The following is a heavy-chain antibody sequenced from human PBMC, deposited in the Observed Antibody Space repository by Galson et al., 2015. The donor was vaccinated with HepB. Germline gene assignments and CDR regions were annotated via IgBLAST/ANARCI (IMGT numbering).Heavy chain of an antibody. D-gene: IGHD6-13*01. J-gene: IGHJ6*02. Sequence: LRLSCAASGFPFSSYSMNWVRQAPGKGLEWVASISSSSSYIYYADSVKGRFTISRDNAKNSLYLQMNSLRAEDTAAYYCARVSRIAAAGTVYYYYGMDVWGQGTTVTVSS. CDR1: GFPFSSYS. CDR3: ARVSRIAAAGTVYYYYGMDV. V-gene: IGHV3-21*01. CDR2: ISSSSSYI.